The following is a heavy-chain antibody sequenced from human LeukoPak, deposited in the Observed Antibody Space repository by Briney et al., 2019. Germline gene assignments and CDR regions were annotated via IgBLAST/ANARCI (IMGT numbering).Heavy chain of an antibody. V-gene: IGHV6-1*01. Sequence: SQTLSLTCAISGDSVSSNNGAWNWIRQSPSRGLEWLGRTYYRSKWYYDYAESVKGRMSISPDTSKNQFSLQVNSVTPDDTAVYYCARDEGNTGWYTFDYWAREPRSPSPQ. CDR1: GDSVSSNNGA. D-gene: IGHD6-19*01. J-gene: IGHJ4*02. CDR2: TYYRSKWYY. CDR3: ARDEGNTGWYTFDY.